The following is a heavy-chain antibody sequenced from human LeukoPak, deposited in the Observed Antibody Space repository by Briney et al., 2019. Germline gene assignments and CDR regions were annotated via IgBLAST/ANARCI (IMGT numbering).Heavy chain of an antibody. CDR2: NNHSGST. CDR1: GGSFSGYY. D-gene: IGHD3-22*01. CDR3: ASHYDSSGYYYAY. Sequence: SDTLSLTCAVYGGSFSGYYWSWIRQPPGKGLEWIGENNHSGSTNYNPSLKSRVTISVDTSKNQFSLKLSSVTAADTAVYYCASHYDSSGYYYAYWGQGTLVTVSS. V-gene: IGHV4-34*01. J-gene: IGHJ4*02.